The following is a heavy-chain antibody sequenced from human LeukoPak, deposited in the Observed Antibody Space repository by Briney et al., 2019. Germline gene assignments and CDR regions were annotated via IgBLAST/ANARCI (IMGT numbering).Heavy chain of an antibody. V-gene: IGHV3-30-3*01. CDR3: ARYYYYGSGSFDY. CDR2: ISYDGSNK. D-gene: IGHD3-10*01. CDR1: GFTFSTYA. Sequence: PGGSLRLSCAASGFTFSTYAMHWVRKAPGKGLEWLAVISYDGSNKNYADSVKGRFTISRDNSKNMLYLQMNSLRAEDTAVYYCARYYYYGSGSFDYWGQGTLVTVSS. J-gene: IGHJ4*02.